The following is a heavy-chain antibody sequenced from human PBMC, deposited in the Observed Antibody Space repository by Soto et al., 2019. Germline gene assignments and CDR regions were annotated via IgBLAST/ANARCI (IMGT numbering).Heavy chain of an antibody. D-gene: IGHD6-13*01. CDR2: INPNSGGT. Sequence: QAQLVQSGAEVKKPGASVKVSCKASGYTFTGYYMHWVRQAPGQGLEWMGWINPNSGGTNYAQKFQGWVTMTRDTSISTAYMELSRLRSDDTAVYYCARGPLEPGRIAAAGLQFDYWGQRTLVTVSS. CDR3: ARGPLEPGRIAAAGLQFDY. CDR1: GYTFTGYY. J-gene: IGHJ4*02. V-gene: IGHV1-2*04.